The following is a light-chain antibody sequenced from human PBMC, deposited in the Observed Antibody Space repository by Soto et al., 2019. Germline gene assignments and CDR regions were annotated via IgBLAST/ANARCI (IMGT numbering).Light chain of an antibody. V-gene: IGKV3-20*01. CDR1: QSVRSSY. CDR3: QQYASSPS. CDR2: GAS. J-gene: IGKJ4*01. Sequence: EIVLTQSPGTLSLSPGERVTLSCTASQSVRSSYLAWYQQKPGQAPSLLIYGASNRATGIADRFSGSGSGTDFTLTISRLQPEAFAVYYCQQYASSPSFGGGTKVEIK.